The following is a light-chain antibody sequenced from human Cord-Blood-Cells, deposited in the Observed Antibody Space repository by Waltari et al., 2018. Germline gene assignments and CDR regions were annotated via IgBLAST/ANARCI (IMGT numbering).Light chain of an antibody. V-gene: IGLV2-14*01. J-gene: IGLJ1*01. CDR3: SSYTSSSTV. Sequence: QSALTQPASVSGSPGQSITLSCTGTRSDVGGYNYVSWYQQHPGKAPKLMIYDVSNRPSGVSNRFSGSKSGNTASLTISGLQAEDEADYYCSSYTSSSTVFGTGTKVTVL. CDR2: DVS. CDR1: RSDVGGYNY.